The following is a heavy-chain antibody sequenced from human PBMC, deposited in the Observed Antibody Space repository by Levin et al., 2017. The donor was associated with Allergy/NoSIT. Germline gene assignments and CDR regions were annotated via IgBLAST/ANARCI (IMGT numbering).Heavy chain of an antibody. Sequence: SETLSLTCTVSGGSITSSTYYWGWVRQPPGKGLEWIGSIYYSGSTYYNPSLKSRITISVDTSKNQFSLKLSSVTATDTALYYCARRGHYGDYVGYWGQGTLVTVSS. D-gene: IGHD4-17*01. J-gene: IGHJ4*02. V-gene: IGHV4-39*01. CDR3: ARRGHYGDYVGY. CDR1: GGSITSSTYY. CDR2: IYYSGST.